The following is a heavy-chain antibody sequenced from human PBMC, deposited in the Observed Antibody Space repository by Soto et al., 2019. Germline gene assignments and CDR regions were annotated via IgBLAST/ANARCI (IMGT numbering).Heavy chain of an antibody. CDR3: ATRPTHYDFWSGSGDY. CDR2: IYYSGST. Sequence: PSETLSLTCTVSGGSISSSSYYWGWIRQPPGKGLEWIGSIYYSGSTYYNPSLKSRVTISVDTSKNQFSLKLSSVTAADTAVYYCATRPTHYDFWSGSGDYWGQGTLVTVSS. V-gene: IGHV4-39*01. D-gene: IGHD3-3*01. J-gene: IGHJ4*02. CDR1: GGSISSSSYY.